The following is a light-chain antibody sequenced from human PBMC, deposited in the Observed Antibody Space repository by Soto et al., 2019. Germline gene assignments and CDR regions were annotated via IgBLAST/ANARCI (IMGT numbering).Light chain of an antibody. V-gene: IGKV4-1*01. CDR3: QQYFLPWT. J-gene: IGKJ1*01. CDR1: QSVLYSSNNKNY. Sequence: DIVMTQSPDSLAVSLGERATINCKSSQSVLYSSNNKNYLAWYQQKPGQPPKLLIYWASTRESGVHDRFSGSGSGTDFNLTISSLQAEDVAVYYCQQYFLPWTFGQGTKVEIK. CDR2: WAS.